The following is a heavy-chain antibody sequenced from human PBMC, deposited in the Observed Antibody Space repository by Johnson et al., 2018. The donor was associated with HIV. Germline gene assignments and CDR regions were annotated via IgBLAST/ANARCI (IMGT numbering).Heavy chain of an antibody. V-gene: IGHV3-73*01. J-gene: IGHJ3*02. CDR2: IRSKANSYAT. CDR3: ARTTLRFLDRGDDAFDI. D-gene: IGHD3-3*01. CDR1: GFTFSGSA. Sequence: VQLVESGGGLVQPGGSLKLSCAASGFTFSGSAIHWVRQASGKGLEWVGRIRSKANSYATAYAASVKGRFTISRDDSKNTMYLQMNSLRAEDTAVYYCARTTLRFLDRGDDAFDIWGQGTLVTVSS.